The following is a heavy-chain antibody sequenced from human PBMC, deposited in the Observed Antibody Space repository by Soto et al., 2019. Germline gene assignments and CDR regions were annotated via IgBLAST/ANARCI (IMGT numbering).Heavy chain of an antibody. J-gene: IGHJ4*02. CDR3: ANLGDYSYGDY. CDR2: ISGSGGST. CDR1: GFTFSSYA. D-gene: IGHD5-18*01. V-gene: IGHV3-23*01. Sequence: GGPLRLPCAASGFTFSSYAMSWVRQAPGKELEWVSAISGSGGSTYYADNVKGRFTISRDNSKNTLYLQMNSLRAEDTAVYYCANLGDYSYGDYWGQGTLVTVTS.